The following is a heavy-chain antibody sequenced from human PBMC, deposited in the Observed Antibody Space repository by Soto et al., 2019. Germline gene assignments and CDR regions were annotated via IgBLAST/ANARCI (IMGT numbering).Heavy chain of an antibody. D-gene: IGHD3-10*01. Sequence: QVTLKESGPVMVKATETLAVTCTVSGFSLSNARMAVSWIRQPPGKALEWLAHIFSTDEKSYNTSLKTRLTISEDTSRSQVVLTMTNVDPVDTATYYCARFTMLLGELSNYYYGMDVWGQGTTVTVSS. J-gene: IGHJ6*02. V-gene: IGHV2-26*01. CDR1: GFSLSNARMA. CDR3: ARFTMLLGELSNYYYGMDV. CDR2: IFSTDEK.